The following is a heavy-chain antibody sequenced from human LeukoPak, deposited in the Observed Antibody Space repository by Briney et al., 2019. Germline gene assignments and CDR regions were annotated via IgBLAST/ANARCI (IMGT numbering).Heavy chain of an antibody. Sequence: ASVKVSCKVFGHIFTELAIHWVRQAPGKGLEWMGGFDPEDGETIYAQKFQGRVTMTEDTSTSTAYMELRSLRSDDTAVYYCARDTDYDILTGYGGRRSGNWFDPWGQGTLVTVSS. CDR1: GHIFTELA. CDR2: FDPEDGET. CDR3: ARDTDYDILTGYGGRRSGNWFDP. D-gene: IGHD3-9*01. V-gene: IGHV1-24*01. J-gene: IGHJ5*02.